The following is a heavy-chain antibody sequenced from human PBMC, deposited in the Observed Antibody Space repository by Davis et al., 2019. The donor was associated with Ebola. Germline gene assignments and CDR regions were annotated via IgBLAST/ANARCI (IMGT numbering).Heavy chain of an antibody. D-gene: IGHD6-13*01. J-gene: IGHJ5*02. CDR2: IYYSGST. Sequence: SETLSLTCTVSGGSISSYYWGWIRQPPGKGLEWIGSIYYSGSTYYNPSLKSRVTISVDTSKNQFSLKLSSVTAADTAVYYCARTPSSSWDNWFDPWGQGTLVTVSS. CDR1: GGSISSYY. V-gene: IGHV4-39*07. CDR3: ARTPSSSWDNWFDP.